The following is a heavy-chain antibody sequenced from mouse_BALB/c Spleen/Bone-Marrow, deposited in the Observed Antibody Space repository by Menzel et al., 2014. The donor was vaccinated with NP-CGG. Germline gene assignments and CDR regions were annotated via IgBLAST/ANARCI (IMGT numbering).Heavy chain of an antibody. J-gene: IGHJ2*01. CDR3: ARVVIFTIDY. V-gene: IGHV5-6-5*01. Sequence: EVQVVESGGGLVKPGGSLKLSCAASGFTFSSYAMSWVRQTPEKRLEWVASISSGGSTYYPDSVKGRFTISRDNARNILYLQMSSLRSEDTAMYYCARVVIFTIDYWGQGTTLTVSS. D-gene: IGHD2-12*01. CDR1: GFTFSSYA. CDR2: ISSGGST.